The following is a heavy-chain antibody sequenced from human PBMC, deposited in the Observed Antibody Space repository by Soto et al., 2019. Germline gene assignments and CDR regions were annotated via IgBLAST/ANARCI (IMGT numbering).Heavy chain of an antibody. J-gene: IGHJ4*02. CDR3: AKARHSTSWYGVEADF. Sequence: QVQLVESGGGVVQPGRSLRLSCAASRFIFSDYAMHWVRQAPGKGLEWVAVISHGGDNKYYAESVRGRFAISRDNLKNTLYLQMNSLNPEDTAVYHCAKARHSTSWYGVEADFWGQGTLVTVSS. CDR1: RFIFSDYA. D-gene: IGHD6-13*01. CDR2: ISHGGDNK. V-gene: IGHV3-30*09.